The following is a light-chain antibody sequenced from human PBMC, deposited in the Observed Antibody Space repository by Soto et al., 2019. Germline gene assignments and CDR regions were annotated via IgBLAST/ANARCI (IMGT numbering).Light chain of an antibody. Sequence: QSVLTQPPSASGTPGQRVTISCSGSSSNIGINTVNWFQQLPGTAPKLLIYRNNQRPSGVPDRFSGSKSGTSASLAISGLQSEDEADYYCAAWDDSPNGVVFGGGTKLTVL. CDR1: SSNIGINT. CDR3: AAWDDSPNGVV. CDR2: RNN. V-gene: IGLV1-44*01. J-gene: IGLJ2*01.